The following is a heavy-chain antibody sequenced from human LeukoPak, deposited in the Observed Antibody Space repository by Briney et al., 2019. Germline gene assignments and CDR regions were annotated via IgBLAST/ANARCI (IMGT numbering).Heavy chain of an antibody. CDR1: GFTFSSYA. J-gene: IGHJ6*04. CDR2: ISVGGDNT. D-gene: IGHD2-2*01. V-gene: IGHV3-23*01. Sequence: GGSLRLSCVASGFTFSSYAMSWVRQAPGKGLEWVSAISVGGDNTYYADSVKGRFTISRDNSKNTLYLQMNSLRVEDTATYHCARYCITPTCGVSNYGMDVWGKGTTVTVSS. CDR3: ARYCITPTCGVSNYGMDV.